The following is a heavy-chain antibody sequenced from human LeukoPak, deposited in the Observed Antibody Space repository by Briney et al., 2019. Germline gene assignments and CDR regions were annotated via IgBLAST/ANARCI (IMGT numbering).Heavy chain of an antibody. Sequence: PGGSLSLSCAASGFTVSSNYMSWVPKAPGKGLKWVSVIYSGGSTYYADSVKGRFTISRVNSKNTLYLQMNSLRAEDTAVYYCARADYDILTGYSDDNWFDPWRQGTLVTVSS. CDR1: GFTVSSNY. J-gene: IGHJ5*02. V-gene: IGHV3-66*02. D-gene: IGHD3-9*01. CDR3: ARADYDILTGYSDDNWFDP. CDR2: IYSGGST.